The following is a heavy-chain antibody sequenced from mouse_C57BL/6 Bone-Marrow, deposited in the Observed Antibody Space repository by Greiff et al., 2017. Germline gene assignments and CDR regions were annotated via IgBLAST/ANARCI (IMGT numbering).Heavy chain of an antibody. CDR1: GFNIKDDY. J-gene: IGHJ4*01. Sequence: EVQRVESGAELVRPGASVKLSCTASGFNIKDDYMHWVKQRPEQGLEWIGWIDPENGDTEYASKFQGKATITADTSSNTAYLQLSSLTSEDTAVYYCSTIVSMDDWGQGTSVTVSS. CDR3: STIVSMDD. V-gene: IGHV14-4*01. CDR2: IDPENGDT.